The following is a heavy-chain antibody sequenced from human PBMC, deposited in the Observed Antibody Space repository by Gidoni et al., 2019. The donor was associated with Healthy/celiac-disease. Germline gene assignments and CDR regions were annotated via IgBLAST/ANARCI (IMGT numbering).Heavy chain of an antibody. CDR2: ISGSGGST. CDR3: AKDQITMVRGVIITGFDY. CDR1: GFPFCSSA. V-gene: IGHV3-23*01. D-gene: IGHD3-10*01. Sequence: EVQLLESGGGLVQPGGSLRLSCSASGFPFCSSAMRWVRQAPGTGLEWVSAISGSGGSTYYADAVKGRFTISRDNSKNTLYLQRNSLRAEDTAVYYCAKDQITMVRGVIITGFDYWGQGTLVTVSS. J-gene: IGHJ4*02.